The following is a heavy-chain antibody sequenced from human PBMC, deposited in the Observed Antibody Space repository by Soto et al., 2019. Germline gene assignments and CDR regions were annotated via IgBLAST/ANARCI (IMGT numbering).Heavy chain of an antibody. V-gene: IGHV4-34*01. J-gene: IGHJ5*02. CDR3: ARGPDYDFWSGYVHNWFDP. Sequence: SETLSLTCAVYGGSFSGYYWSWIRQPPGKELEWIGEINHSGSTNYNPSLKSRVTISVDTSKNQFSLKLSSVTAADTAVYYCARGPDYDFWSGYVHNWFDPWGQGTLVTVSS. CDR1: GGSFSGYY. D-gene: IGHD3-3*01. CDR2: INHSGST.